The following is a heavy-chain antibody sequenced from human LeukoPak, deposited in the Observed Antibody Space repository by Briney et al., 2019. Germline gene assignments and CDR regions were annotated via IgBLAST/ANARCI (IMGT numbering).Heavy chain of an antibody. D-gene: IGHD3-10*01. V-gene: IGHV4-31*03. CDR2: IYYSGST. CDR1: GGSISSSSYY. Sequence: SETLSLTCTVSGGSISSSSYYWSWIRQHPGKGLEWIGYIYYSGSTYYNPSLKSRVTMSVDTSKNQFSLKLSSVTAADTAVYYCARVGLVWFGELLPPSRWFDPWGQGTLVTISS. CDR3: ARVGLVWFGELLPPSRWFDP. J-gene: IGHJ5*02.